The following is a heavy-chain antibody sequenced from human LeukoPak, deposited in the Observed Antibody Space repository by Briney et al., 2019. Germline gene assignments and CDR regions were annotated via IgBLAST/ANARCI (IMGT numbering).Heavy chain of an antibody. V-gene: IGHV1-69-2*01. CDR2: VDPEDGET. D-gene: IGHD1-7*01. CDR1: GYTFTDYY. J-gene: IGHJ4*02. CDR3: ATQTSELELQAFDY. Sequence: ASVKVSCKVSGYTFTDYYMHWVQQAPGKGLEWMGLVDPEDGETVYAEKFQGRVTITADTSTDTAYMELSSLRSEDTAVYYCATQTSELELQAFDYWGRGTLVTVSS.